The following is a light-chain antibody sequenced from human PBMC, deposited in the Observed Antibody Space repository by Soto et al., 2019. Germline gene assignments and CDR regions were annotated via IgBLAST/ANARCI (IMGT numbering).Light chain of an antibody. CDR2: LEVSGTY. J-gene: IGLJ2*01. CDR3: ETWDSHTYVV. V-gene: IGLV4-60*02. Sequence: QLVLTQSSSASASLGSSVKLTCTLSSGHSSYTIAWHQQPPGEAPRFLMKLEVSGTYTKGSGVPDRFSGSSSGADRYLTISNLQFEDEANYYCETWDSHTYVVFGGGTKLTVL. CDR1: SGHSSYT.